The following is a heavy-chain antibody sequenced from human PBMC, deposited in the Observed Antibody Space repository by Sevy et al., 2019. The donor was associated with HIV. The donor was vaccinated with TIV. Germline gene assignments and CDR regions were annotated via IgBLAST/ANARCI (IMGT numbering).Heavy chain of an antibody. CDR2: IGYDGSNK. J-gene: IGHJ4*02. D-gene: IGHD2-8*01. CDR1: GFTPSTYG. V-gene: IGHV3-33*01. Sequence: GGYLRLSCAASGFTPSTYGMHWVRQAPGKGLEWVAVIGYDGSNKYYADSVKGRFTISRDNSKNTRFLQMDSLRAEDTAVYYCARDPRMYGDYLLAYFDSWGQGTLVTVSS. CDR3: ARDPRMYGDYLLAYFDS.